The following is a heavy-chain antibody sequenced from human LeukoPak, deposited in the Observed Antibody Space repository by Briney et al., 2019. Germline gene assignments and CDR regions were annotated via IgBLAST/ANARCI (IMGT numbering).Heavy chain of an antibody. CDR3: ARVLNYYDSSGYYFSY. Sequence: PGGSLRLSCAASGFTFSSYEMNWVRQAPGKGLEWVSYISGGGTATYYADSVKGRFTISRDNSKNTLFLQMNSLRVEDTAVYYCARVLNYYDSSGYYFSYWGQGTLVTVSS. CDR2: ISGGGTAT. D-gene: IGHD3-22*01. J-gene: IGHJ4*02. CDR1: GFTFSSYE. V-gene: IGHV3-48*03.